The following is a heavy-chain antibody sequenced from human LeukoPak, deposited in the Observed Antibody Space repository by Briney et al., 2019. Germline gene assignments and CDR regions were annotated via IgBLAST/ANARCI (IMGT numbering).Heavy chain of an antibody. J-gene: IGHJ4*02. D-gene: IGHD5-18*01. Sequence: ASVKVSCKTSGYTFTGYYIHWVRQAPGQGLEWMGWINPNSGGTDYTQKFQGRVTMTRDTSISTAHMELSRLKSDDTAVYYCARHLIQGGEEWGQGTLVTVSS. V-gene: IGHV1-2*02. CDR2: INPNSGGT. CDR1: GYTFTGYY. CDR3: ARHLIQGGEE.